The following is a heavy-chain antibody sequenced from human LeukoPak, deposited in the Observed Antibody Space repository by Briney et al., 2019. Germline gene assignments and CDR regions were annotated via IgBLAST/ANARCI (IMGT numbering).Heavy chain of an antibody. CDR2: IYYSGST. D-gene: IGHD4-17*01. J-gene: IGHJ6*02. CDR1: GGSISSGGYY. Sequence: PSETLSLTCTVSGGSISSGGYYWSWIRQHPGKGLEWIGYIYYSGSTYYNPSLKSRVTISVDTSKNQFSLKLSSATAADTAVYYCARDRGTVTTNYYYGMDVWGQGTTVTVSS. CDR3: ARDRGTVTTNYYYGMDV. V-gene: IGHV4-31*03.